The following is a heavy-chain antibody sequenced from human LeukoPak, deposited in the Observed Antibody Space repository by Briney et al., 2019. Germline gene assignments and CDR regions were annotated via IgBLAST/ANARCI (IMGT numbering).Heavy chain of an antibody. CDR1: GYTFTRHY. Sequence: GASVEVSCKSSGYTFTRHYLHWVRQAPGQGLEWVGLINPTGTSSWSAQKFQGRVTLTRDMSTSTDYMELSSLRSEDTAVYYCARGRNFYDSSDYYEGDAFDIWGQGTLVTVSS. D-gene: IGHD3-22*01. J-gene: IGHJ3*02. CDR2: INPTGTSS. V-gene: IGHV1-46*01. CDR3: ARGRNFYDSSDYYEGDAFDI.